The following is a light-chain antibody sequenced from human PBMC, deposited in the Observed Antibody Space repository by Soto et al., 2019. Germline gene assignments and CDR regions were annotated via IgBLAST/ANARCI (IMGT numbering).Light chain of an antibody. CDR2: GAS. V-gene: IGKV3-20*01. CDR1: QSVSSSY. CDR3: QQYGSSPFT. Sequence: EIVLTQSPGTLSLSPGERVTLSCRASQSVSSSYLAWYQQSPGQAPRLLIYGASSRATGIPDRFSGSGSGTDFTLTISRLETEDFAVYYCQQYGSSPFTFGPGTKVDIK. J-gene: IGKJ3*01.